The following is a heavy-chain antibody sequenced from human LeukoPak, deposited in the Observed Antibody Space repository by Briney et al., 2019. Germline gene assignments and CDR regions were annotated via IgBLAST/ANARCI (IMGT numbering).Heavy chain of an antibody. V-gene: IGHV1-2*06. Sequence: ASVKVSCKASGYTFTGYYMHWVRQAPGQGLEWMGRINPNSGATNYAQKFQGRVTMTRDTSISTAYMELSRLRSDDTAVYYCARDLFSSYYFDYWGQGTLVTVSS. D-gene: IGHD2/OR15-2a*01. J-gene: IGHJ4*02. CDR3: ARDLFSSYYFDY. CDR2: INPNSGAT. CDR1: GYTFTGYY.